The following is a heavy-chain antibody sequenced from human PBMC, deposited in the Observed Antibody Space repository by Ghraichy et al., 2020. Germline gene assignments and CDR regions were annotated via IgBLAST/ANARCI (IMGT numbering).Heavy chain of an antibody. J-gene: IGHJ4*02. V-gene: IGHV3-48*02. CDR2: ITSTSTTI. Sequence: GESLNISCAASGFTFSNYNMDWVRQAPGKGLEWISYITSTSTTIYYADTVRGRFTISRDNAKNSLYLQMNSLRDEDTAVYYCARAAPTYYYDNWGQGTLVTVSS. D-gene: IGHD3-22*01. CDR3: ARAAPTYYYDN. CDR1: GFTFSNYN.